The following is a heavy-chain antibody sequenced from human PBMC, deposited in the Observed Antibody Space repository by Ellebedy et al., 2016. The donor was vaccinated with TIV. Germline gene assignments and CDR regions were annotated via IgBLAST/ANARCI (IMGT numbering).Heavy chain of an antibody. V-gene: IGHV1-69*13. CDR2: LIPVFRTP. CDR1: GGTFNNYA. D-gene: IGHD3-10*01. Sequence: AASVKVSCKTSGGTFNNYAVNWVRQAPGQGLEWMGGLIPVFRTPNYAPKFQGRVTISADESTSTAYVELSGLRSEDTAVYYCARDFYGFGSYGSWGQGTLVTVSS. J-gene: IGHJ5*02. CDR3: ARDFYGFGSYGS.